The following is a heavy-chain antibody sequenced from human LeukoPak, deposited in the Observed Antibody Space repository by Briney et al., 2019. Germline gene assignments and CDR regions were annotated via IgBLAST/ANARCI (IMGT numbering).Heavy chain of an antibody. V-gene: IGHV4-59*01. D-gene: IGHD1-26*01. CDR3: ARLFHPALSGNYPFDY. J-gene: IGHJ4*02. CDR2: IYYSGST. CDR1: SVSINSYY. Sequence: PSETLSLTCTVSSVSINSYYWSWIRQPPGKGLEWIAYIYYSGSTSYNPSLKSRVTISVDTSKNQFSLKLNSVTAADTAMYYCARLFHPALSGNYPFDYWGQGILVSVSS.